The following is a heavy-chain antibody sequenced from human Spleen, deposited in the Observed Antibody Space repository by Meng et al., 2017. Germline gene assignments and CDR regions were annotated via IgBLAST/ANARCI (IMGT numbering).Heavy chain of an antibody. V-gene: IGHV4-39*07. CDR1: GGSISGGRYY. CDR2: VYYSGIT. D-gene: IGHD3-16*01. J-gene: IGHJ5*02. Sequence: SETLSLTCTVSGGSISGGRYYWNWIRQSPGKRLEWIGCVYYSGITYYNPSLESRVTISVDTSKNQFSLKLSSMTAADTAVYYCARDLWELRYKAPFDPWGQGILVTVSS. CDR3: ARDLWELRYKAPFDP.